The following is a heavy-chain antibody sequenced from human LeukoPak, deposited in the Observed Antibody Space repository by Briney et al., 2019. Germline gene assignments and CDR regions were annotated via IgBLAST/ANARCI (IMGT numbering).Heavy chain of an antibody. CDR2: ISGSGGST. D-gene: IGHD5-12*01. J-gene: IGHJ4*02. CDR1: GFTLSSYA. Sequence: PGGSLRLSCAASGFTLSSYAMSWVRQAPEKGLEWVSAISGSGGSTYYADSVKGRFTISRDNSKNTLYLQMNSLRAEDTAVYYCAKDGYSGSVYWGQGTLVTVSS. V-gene: IGHV3-23*01. CDR3: AKDGYSGSVY.